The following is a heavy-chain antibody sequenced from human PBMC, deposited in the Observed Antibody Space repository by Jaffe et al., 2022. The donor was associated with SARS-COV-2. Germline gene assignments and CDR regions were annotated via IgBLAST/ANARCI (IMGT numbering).Heavy chain of an antibody. V-gene: IGHV3-23*01. CDR1: GFTFSSYA. CDR3: AKDYSSGWSTYYYYYGMDV. J-gene: IGHJ6*02. D-gene: IGHD6-19*01. Sequence: EVQLLESGGGLVQPGGSLRLSCAASGFTFSSYAMSWVRQAPGKGLEWVSAISGSGGSTYYADSVKGRFTISRDNSKNTLYLQMNSLRAEDTAVYYCAKDYSSGWSTYYYYYGMDVWGQGTTVTVSS. CDR2: ISGSGGST.